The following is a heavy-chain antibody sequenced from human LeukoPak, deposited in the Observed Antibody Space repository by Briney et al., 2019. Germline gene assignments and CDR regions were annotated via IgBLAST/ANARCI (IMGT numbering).Heavy chain of an antibody. Sequence: SGGPLRLSCAASGFTFSSYSMNWVRQAPGKGLEWVSSISSSSSYIYYADSVKGRFTISRDNAKNSLYLQMNSLRAEDTAVYYCARRGGYSYGFDYWGQGTLVTVSS. V-gene: IGHV3-21*01. D-gene: IGHD5-18*01. CDR2: ISSSSSYI. J-gene: IGHJ4*02. CDR1: GFTFSSYS. CDR3: ARRGGYSYGFDY.